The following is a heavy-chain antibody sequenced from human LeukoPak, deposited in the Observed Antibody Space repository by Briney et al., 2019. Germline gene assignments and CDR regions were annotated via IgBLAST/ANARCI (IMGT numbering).Heavy chain of an antibody. Sequence: SVKVSCKASGGTFSSYAISWVRQAPGQGLEWMGRIIPIFGTANYARKFQGRVTITTDESTSTAYMELSSLRSEDTAVYYCAREELGHDYDDPTSHFDYWGQGTLVTVSS. CDR2: IIPIFGTA. V-gene: IGHV1-69*05. D-gene: IGHD4-17*01. CDR1: GGTFSSYA. J-gene: IGHJ4*02. CDR3: AREELGHDYDDPTSHFDY.